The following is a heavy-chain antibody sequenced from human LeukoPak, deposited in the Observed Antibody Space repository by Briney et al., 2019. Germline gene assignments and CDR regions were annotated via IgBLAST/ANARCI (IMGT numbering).Heavy chain of an antibody. CDR2: IYSGGST. CDR1: GFTVSSNY. Sequence: GGSLRLSCAASGFTVSSNYMSWVRQAPGKGLEWVSVIYSGGSTYYADYVKGRFTISRDNSKNTLYLQMNSLRAEDTAVYYCARIIAVAGRRLYYYYYMDVWGKGTTVTISS. J-gene: IGHJ6*03. V-gene: IGHV3-66*01. CDR3: ARIIAVAGRRLYYYYYMDV. D-gene: IGHD6-19*01.